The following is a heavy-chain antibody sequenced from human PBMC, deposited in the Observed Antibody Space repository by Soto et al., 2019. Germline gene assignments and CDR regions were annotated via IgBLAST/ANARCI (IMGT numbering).Heavy chain of an antibody. CDR1: GFAFSSAW. CDR3: AGDVPSSVWGELDY. V-gene: IGHV3-15*05. CDR2: IKSKADGETT. J-gene: IGHJ4*02. D-gene: IGHD3-16*01. Sequence: EVQLVESGGGLVRPGESLRLSCATSGFAFSSAWMSWVRQAPGKGLEWVGRIKSKADGETTDYAAPVKGRFTDSRDDSKNVLYMQMTSLIIEDTAVYYCAGDVPSSVWGELDYWGQGTLVTVSS.